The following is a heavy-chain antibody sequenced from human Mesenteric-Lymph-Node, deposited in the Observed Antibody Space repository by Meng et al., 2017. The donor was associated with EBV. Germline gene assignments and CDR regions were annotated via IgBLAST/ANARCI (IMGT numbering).Heavy chain of an antibody. D-gene: IGHD1-26*01. Sequence: VQVVQSGAELKKPGASVKVSCTASGYTFTSYPMNWVRQAPGQGLEWMGGINTNTGNPTYAQGFTGRFVFSLDSSVSTAYLQISSLKAEDTAVYYCARKVGISSAKWYFDVWGRGTLVTVSS. CDR2: INTNTGNP. J-gene: IGHJ2*01. V-gene: IGHV7-4-1*02. CDR1: GYTFTSYP. CDR3: ARKVGISSAKWYFDV.